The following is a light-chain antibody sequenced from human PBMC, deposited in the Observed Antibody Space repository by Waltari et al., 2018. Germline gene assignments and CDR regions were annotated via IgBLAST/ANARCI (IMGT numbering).Light chain of an antibody. Sequence: ELVMTQSPATLSVSPGERATLTCRASQSLSSNLAWYQQKPGQAPRLLIYGASTRATGIPARFSGSGSGTEFTLTISSLQSEDFAVYYCQQYNNWPPVCTFGQGTKVEIK. CDR2: GAS. V-gene: IGKV3-15*01. CDR3: QQYNNWPPVCT. J-gene: IGKJ1*01. CDR1: QSLSSN.